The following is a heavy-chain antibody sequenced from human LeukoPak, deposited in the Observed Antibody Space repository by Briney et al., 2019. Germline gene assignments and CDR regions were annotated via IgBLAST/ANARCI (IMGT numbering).Heavy chain of an antibody. CDR1: GYTFTSYG. CDR3: ARDPGSTIFGVVTAMDV. CDR2: ISAYNGNT. J-gene: IGHJ6*03. V-gene: IGHV1-18*01. Sequence: ASVKVSCKASGYTFTSYGISWVRQAPGQGLEWMGWISAYNGNTNYAQKLQGRVTTTTDTSTSTAYMELRSLRSDDTAVYYCARDPGSTIFGVVTAMDVWGKGTTVTVSS. D-gene: IGHD3-3*01.